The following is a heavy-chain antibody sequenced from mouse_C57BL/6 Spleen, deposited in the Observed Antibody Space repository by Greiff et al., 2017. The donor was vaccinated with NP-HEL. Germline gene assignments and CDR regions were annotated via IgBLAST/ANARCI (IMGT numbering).Heavy chain of an antibody. Sequence: QVQLKESGPGLVQPSQSLSITCTVSGFSLTSYGVHWVRQSPGKGLEWLGVIWSGGSTDYNAAFISRLSISKDNSKSQVFFKMNSLQADDTAIYYCARNNGSPSWFAYWGQGTLVTVSA. CDR3: ARNNGSPSWFAY. CDR1: GFSLTSYG. J-gene: IGHJ3*01. D-gene: IGHD1-1*01. CDR2: IWSGGST. V-gene: IGHV2-2*01.